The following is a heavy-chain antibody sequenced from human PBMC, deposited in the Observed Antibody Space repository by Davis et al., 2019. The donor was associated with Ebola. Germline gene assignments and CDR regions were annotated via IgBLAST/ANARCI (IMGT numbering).Heavy chain of an antibody. D-gene: IGHD3-9*01. J-gene: IGHJ3*02. CDR2: INPNSGGT. CDR3: ARGNSRRYFDWSVNDAFDI. Sequence: ASVKVSCKASGYTFTGYYMHWVRQAPGQGLEWMGWINPNSGGTNYAQKFQGRVTMTRDTSISAAYMELSRLRSDDTAVYYCARGNSRRYFDWSVNDAFDIWGQGTMVTVSS. V-gene: IGHV1-2*02. CDR1: GYTFTGYY.